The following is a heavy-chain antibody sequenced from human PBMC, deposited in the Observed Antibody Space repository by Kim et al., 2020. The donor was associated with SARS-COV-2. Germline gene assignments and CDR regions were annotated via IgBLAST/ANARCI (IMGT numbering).Heavy chain of an antibody. Sequence: KGRLTIARDNSKNTLYLQMNSLRVEDTAVYYCAREGALGGQLVEDDAFDIWGQGTMVTVSS. V-gene: IGHV3-30*01. D-gene: IGHD6-13*01. J-gene: IGHJ3*02. CDR3: AREGALGGQLVEDDAFDI.